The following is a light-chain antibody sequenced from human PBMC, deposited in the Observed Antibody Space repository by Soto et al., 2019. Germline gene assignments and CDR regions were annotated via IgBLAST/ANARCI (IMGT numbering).Light chain of an antibody. CDR3: CSYAGSSTVV. V-gene: IGLV2-23*01. CDR1: SSDVGSYNL. Sequence: QSALTQPASVSGSPGQSITISCTGTSSDVGSYNLVSWYQQHPGKAPKLMIYEGSKRPSGVSNRFSASKSGNTASLTISGLQAEDKADYYCCSYAGSSTVVFGGGTKLTVL. J-gene: IGLJ2*01. CDR2: EGS.